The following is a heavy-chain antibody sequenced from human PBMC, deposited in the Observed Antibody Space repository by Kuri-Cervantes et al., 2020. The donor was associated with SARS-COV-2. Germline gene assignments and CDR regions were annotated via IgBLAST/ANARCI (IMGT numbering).Heavy chain of an antibody. V-gene: IGHV1-2*02. D-gene: IGHD6-19*01. Sequence: ASVKVSCKASGYTFTGCYMHWVRQAPGQGLEWMGWINPNSGGTNYAQKFQGRVTMTRDTSISTAYMELSRLRSDDTAVYYCARGFNSAVAGTYWFDPWGQGTLVTVSS. CDR3: ARGFNSAVAGTYWFDP. J-gene: IGHJ5*02. CDR1: GYTFTGCY. CDR2: INPNSGGT.